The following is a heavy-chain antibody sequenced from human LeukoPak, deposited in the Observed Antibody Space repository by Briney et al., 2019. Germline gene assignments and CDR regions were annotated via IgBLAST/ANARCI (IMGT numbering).Heavy chain of an antibody. D-gene: IGHD4-17*01. CDR3: ARAFYGDYGVDY. CDR2: INHSGST. CDR1: GGSFSGYY. Sequence: SETLSLTCAVYGGSFSGYYWSWIRQPPGKGLEWIGEINHSGSTNYNPSLKSRVTISVDTSKNQFSLKLSSVTAADTAVYYCARAFYGDYGVDYWGQGTLVTVSS. V-gene: IGHV4-34*01. J-gene: IGHJ4*02.